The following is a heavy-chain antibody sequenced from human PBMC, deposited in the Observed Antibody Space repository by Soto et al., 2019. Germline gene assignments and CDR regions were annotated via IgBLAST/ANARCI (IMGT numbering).Heavy chain of an antibody. CDR2: INPSGGST. CDR1: GYTFTSYY. D-gene: IGHD3-9*01. V-gene: IGHV1-46*03. J-gene: IGHJ4*02. Sequence: QVQLVQSGAEVKKPGASVKVFCKASGYTFTSYYMHWVRQAPGQGLEWMGIINPSGGSTSYAQKFQGRVTMTRDTSTSTVYMELSSLRSEDTAVYYCARNDILTGYHPAHYFDYWGQGTLVTVSS. CDR3: ARNDILTGYHPAHYFDY.